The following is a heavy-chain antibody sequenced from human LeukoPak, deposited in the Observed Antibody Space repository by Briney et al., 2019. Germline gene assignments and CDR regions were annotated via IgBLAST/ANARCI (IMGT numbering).Heavy chain of an antibody. J-gene: IGHJ5*02. D-gene: IGHD2-2*01. CDR1: GGSFSGYY. Sequence: SETLSLTCAVYGGSFSGYYWSWIRQPPGKGLEWIGEINHSGSTNYNPSLKSRVTISVDTSKNQFSLKLSSVTAADTAVYYCAKPLRGVPADPWGQETLVTASS. CDR3: AKPLRGVPADP. CDR2: INHSGST. V-gene: IGHV4-34*01.